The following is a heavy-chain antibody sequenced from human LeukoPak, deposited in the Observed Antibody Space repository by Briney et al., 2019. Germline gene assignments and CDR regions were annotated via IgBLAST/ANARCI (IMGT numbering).Heavy chain of an antibody. J-gene: IGHJ4*02. CDR2: ISYDGYDK. D-gene: IGHD1-1*01. CDR1: GFTFNDYA. CDR3: ARLVQLETFDY. Sequence: HPGGSLRLSCAASGFTFNDYAMYWVRQTPGKGLEWVTLISYDGYDKSYADSVRGRFTISRDNSKNTLYLQMDSLRSEDTAVYYCARLVQLETFDYWGQGTLVTVSS. V-gene: IGHV3-30-3*01.